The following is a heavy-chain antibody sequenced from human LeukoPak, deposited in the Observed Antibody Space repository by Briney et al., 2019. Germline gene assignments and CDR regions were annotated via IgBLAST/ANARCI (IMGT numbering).Heavy chain of an antibody. Sequence: ASVKVSCKASGYTFTNYYIHWVRQAPGQGLEWMGIINPSGGSTTYAQKFQGRVTMTRDTSTSTVYMGLSSLRSEDTAVYYCARTPSGAYFYFDYWGQGTLVTVSS. CDR2: INPSGGST. CDR1: GYTFTNYY. CDR3: ARTPSGAYFYFDY. J-gene: IGHJ4*02. V-gene: IGHV1-46*01. D-gene: IGHD2-8*02.